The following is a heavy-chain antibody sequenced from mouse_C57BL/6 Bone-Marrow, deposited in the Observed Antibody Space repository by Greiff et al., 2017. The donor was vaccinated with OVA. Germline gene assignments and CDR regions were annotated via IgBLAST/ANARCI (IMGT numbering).Heavy chain of an antibody. CDR2: IDPSGSYT. CDR1: GYTFTSYW. Sequence: QVQLQQPGAELVKPGASVKLSCKASGYTFTSYWMQWVQQRPGQGLEWIGEIDPSGSYTNYNQKFKGKATLTVDTSSSTAYMQLSSRTSEDSAVYYGARRRQDYWGQGTTLTVSS. CDR3: ARRRQDY. J-gene: IGHJ2*01. V-gene: IGHV1-50*01.